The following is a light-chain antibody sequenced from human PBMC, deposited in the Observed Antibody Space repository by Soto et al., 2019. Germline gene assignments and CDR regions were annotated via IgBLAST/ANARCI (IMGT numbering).Light chain of an antibody. CDR1: SSDVGGYNY. Sequence: QSALTQPASVSGSLGQSITISCTGDSSDVGGYNYVSWYQHHPGKAPKLIIFDVTHRHSGVSDRFSGSKSDNTPSLTISGLQAEDEAHYYCSSYPITTTWVVGSGTKVTVL. V-gene: IGLV2-14*03. CDR3: SSYPITTTWV. CDR2: DVT. J-gene: IGLJ1*01.